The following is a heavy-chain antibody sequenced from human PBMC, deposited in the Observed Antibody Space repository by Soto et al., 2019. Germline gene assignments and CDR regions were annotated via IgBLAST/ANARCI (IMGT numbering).Heavy chain of an antibody. CDR3: ARESEDLTSNFDY. J-gene: IGHJ4*02. CDR1: GFTFTRYS. Sequence: GGSLRLSCAASGFTFTRYSINWVRQAPGKGLEWVSSISSTTNYIYYGDSMKGRFTISRDNAKNSLYLEMNSLRAEDTAVYYCARESEDLTSNFDYWGQGTLVTVSS. V-gene: IGHV3-21*06. CDR2: ISSTTNYI.